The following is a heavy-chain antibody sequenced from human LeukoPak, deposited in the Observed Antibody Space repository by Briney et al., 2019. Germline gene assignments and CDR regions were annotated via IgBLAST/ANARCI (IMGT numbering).Heavy chain of an antibody. CDR3: AREYGSSRIFDY. J-gene: IGHJ4*02. CDR1: GGSISSYY. Sequence: SETLSLTCTISGGSISSYYWSWIRQPAGKGLEWIGRIHTSGSTNYNASLKSRLTMSVDTPKNQFSLNLTSMTAADTAVYYCAREYGSSRIFDYWGKGTLVPVSS. V-gene: IGHV4-4*07. D-gene: IGHD6-13*01. CDR2: IHTSGST.